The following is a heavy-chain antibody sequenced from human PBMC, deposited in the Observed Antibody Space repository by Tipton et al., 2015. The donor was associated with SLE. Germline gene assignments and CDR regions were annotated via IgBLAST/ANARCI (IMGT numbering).Heavy chain of an antibody. D-gene: IGHD2-15*01. CDR2: IYYSGSP. Sequence: TLSLTCTVSGASIRSSSYYWGWIRQPPGKGLEWIGTIYYSGSPFYNPSLKSRVTITVATSKNQFSLKLSSVTAADTAVYYCARDVEDLCLLDYWGQGTLVTVSS. J-gene: IGHJ4*02. CDR3: ARDVEDLCLLDY. CDR1: GASIRSSSYY. V-gene: IGHV4-39*07.